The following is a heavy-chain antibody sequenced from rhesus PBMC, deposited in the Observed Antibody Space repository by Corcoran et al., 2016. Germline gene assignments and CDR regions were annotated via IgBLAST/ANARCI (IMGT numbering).Heavy chain of an antibody. D-gene: IGHD3-28*01. V-gene: IGHV4-169*02. Sequence: QLQLQESGPGLVKPSETLSVTCAVSGGSISSSYWSWIRQAPGKGLEWIRYIYGSGSSTNYNPSPKSRFTLSGVTSKNQLSLKLSSVTAADTAVYYCASSPGYYWYFDLWGPGTPITISS. CDR3: ASSPGYYWYFDL. J-gene: IGHJ2*01. CDR2: IYGSGSST. CDR1: GGSISSSY.